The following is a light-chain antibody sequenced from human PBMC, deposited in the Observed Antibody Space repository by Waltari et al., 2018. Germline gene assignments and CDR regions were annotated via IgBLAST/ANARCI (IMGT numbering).Light chain of an antibody. CDR1: QSISSW. V-gene: IGKV1-5*03. Sequence: DIQMTQSPSTLSASVGVRVIITCRASQSISSWLAWYQQKPGKAPKLLIYKASSLESGVPSRFSGSGSGTEFTLTISSLQPDDFATYYCQQYNTYSWTFGQGTKVEIK. J-gene: IGKJ1*01. CDR3: QQYNTYSWT. CDR2: KAS.